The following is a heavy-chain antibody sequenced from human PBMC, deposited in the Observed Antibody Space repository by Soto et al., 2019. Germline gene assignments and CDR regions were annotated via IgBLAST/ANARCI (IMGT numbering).Heavy chain of an antibody. Sequence: SVKVSCKASGYTFTSYGISWVRQAPGQGLEWMGGIIPIFGTANYAQKFQDRVTITADKSTSTAHMELSSLRSEDTAVYYCAREGIVGAKGPNWFDPWGQGTLVTVSS. CDR2: IIPIFGTA. D-gene: IGHD1-26*01. CDR3: AREGIVGAKGPNWFDP. V-gene: IGHV1-69*06. J-gene: IGHJ5*02. CDR1: GYTFTSYG.